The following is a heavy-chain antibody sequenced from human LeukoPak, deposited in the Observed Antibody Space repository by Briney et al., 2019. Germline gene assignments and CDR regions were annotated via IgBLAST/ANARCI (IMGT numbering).Heavy chain of an antibody. J-gene: IGHJ4*02. V-gene: IGHV4-39*01. CDR2: IYYSGST. CDR1: GGSISSSPYW. Sequence: PSETLSLTCTVSGGSISSSPYWWGWIRQPPGKGLEWIETIYYSGSTYYNPSLKSRVTISADTSKNQFSLKLSSVTAADTAVYYCARRQYGLAFDYWGQGTLVTVSS. D-gene: IGHD4-17*01. CDR3: ARRQYGLAFDY.